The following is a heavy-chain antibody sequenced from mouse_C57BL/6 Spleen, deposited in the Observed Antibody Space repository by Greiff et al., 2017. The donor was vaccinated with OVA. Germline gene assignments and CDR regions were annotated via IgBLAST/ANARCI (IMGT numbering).Heavy chain of an antibody. J-gene: IGHJ1*03. CDR2: ISDGGSYT. CDR3: ARGHGSSYVYFDV. V-gene: IGHV5-4*01. CDR1: GFTFSSYA. Sequence: EVQRVESGGGLVKPGGSLKLSCAASGFTFSSYAMSWVRQTPEKRLEWVATISDGGSYTYYPANVKGRFTIYRDNAKNTLYMQLSHLKSENTAMYYCARGHGSSYVYFDVWGTGTTVTVSS. D-gene: IGHD1-1*01.